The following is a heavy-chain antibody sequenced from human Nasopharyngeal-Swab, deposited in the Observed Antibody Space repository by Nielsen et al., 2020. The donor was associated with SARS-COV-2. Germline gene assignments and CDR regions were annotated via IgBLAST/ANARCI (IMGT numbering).Heavy chain of an antibody. CDR1: GGTFSSYA. D-gene: IGHD6-19*01. CDR2: IIPIFGTA. CDR3: AREVQQWLVLNYYYYMDV. J-gene: IGHJ6*03. V-gene: IGHV1-69*06. Sequence: SVQVSCQASGGTFSSYAISWVRQAPGQGLEWMGGIIPIFGTANYAQKFQGRVTITADKSTSTAYMELSSLRSEDTAVYDCAREVQQWLVLNYYYYMDVWGKGTTVTVSS.